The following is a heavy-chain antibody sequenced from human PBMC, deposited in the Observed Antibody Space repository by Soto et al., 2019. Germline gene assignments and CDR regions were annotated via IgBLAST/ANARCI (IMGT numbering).Heavy chain of an antibody. D-gene: IGHD1-26*01. V-gene: IGHV3-9*01. CDR2: ISWNSGII. CDR1: GFTFDDYA. Sequence: EMQLVESGGGLVQPGRSLRLSCAASGFTFDDYAMHWVRQPPGKGLEWVAAISWNSGIIEYADSVKGRFTISRDSAKNSLLLQMNSLKPEDTALYSCTKDIEWGGSHLNHAFDVWGQGPMVSVSS. CDR3: TKDIEWGGSHLNHAFDV. J-gene: IGHJ3*01.